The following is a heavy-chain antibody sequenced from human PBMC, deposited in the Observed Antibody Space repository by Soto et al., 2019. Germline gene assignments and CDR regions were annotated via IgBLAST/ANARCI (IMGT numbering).Heavy chain of an antibody. V-gene: IGHV3-33*01. D-gene: IGHD2-15*01. CDR2: IWYDGSNK. CDR3: ARSPCSGGSCYIDY. CDR1: GFSFSTYG. J-gene: IGHJ4*02. Sequence: GRSLRLSCTASGFSFSTYGMHWVRQAPGKGLEWVAVIWYDGSNKYYADSVKGRFTTSRDNSKNTLYLQVNSLRAEDTAVYYCARSPCSGGSCYIDYWGQGTLVTVSS.